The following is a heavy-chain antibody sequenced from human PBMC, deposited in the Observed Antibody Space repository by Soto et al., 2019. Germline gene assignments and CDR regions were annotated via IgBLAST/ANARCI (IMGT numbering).Heavy chain of an antibody. CDR2: INAGNGNT. J-gene: IGHJ4*02. V-gene: IGHV1-3*01. CDR1: GYTFTSYA. D-gene: IGHD5-12*01. Sequence: GSVKVSFKASGYTFTSYALHWVRQAPGQRLEWMGWINAGNGNTKYSQKFQGRVTITRDTSASTAYMELSSLRSEDTAVYYCARGDGYNLGYWGQGTLVTVSS. CDR3: ARGDGYNLGY.